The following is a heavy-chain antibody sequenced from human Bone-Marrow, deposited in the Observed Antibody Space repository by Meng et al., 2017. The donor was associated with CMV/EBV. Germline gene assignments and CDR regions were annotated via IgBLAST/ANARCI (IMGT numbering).Heavy chain of an antibody. CDR2: MNPNSGNT. J-gene: IGHJ6*02. V-gene: IGHV1-8*03. CDR1: GYTFTQYD. D-gene: IGHD2-2*01. CDR3: ARVLIEVEPVGREYKYYNYGMDV. Sequence: DSVKVSCKASGYTFTQYDLNWVRQATGQGPEWMGWMNPNSGNTGYAQKFQGRVTFTRDTSTSTAYMELRRLTSEDTAVYYCARVLIEVEPVGREYKYYNYGMDVWGQGTTVTVSS.